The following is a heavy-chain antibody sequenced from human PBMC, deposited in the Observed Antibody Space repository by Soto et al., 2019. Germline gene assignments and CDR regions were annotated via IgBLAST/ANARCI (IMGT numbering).Heavy chain of an antibody. CDR2: INQSGIT. V-gene: IGHV4-34*01. Sequence: SGTLSLPWTVQGGFPSGHYCSWIREPPGKGLEWIGEINQSGITNYNPTLKSRVIISLDTSKNQFFLRLSSVTAADTAMYYCGRSRVYYFETSGSHQVALGYWGQGSLVTVSS. CDR1: GGFPSGHY. CDR3: GRSRVYYFETSGSHQVALGY. J-gene: IGHJ4*02. D-gene: IGHD3-9*01.